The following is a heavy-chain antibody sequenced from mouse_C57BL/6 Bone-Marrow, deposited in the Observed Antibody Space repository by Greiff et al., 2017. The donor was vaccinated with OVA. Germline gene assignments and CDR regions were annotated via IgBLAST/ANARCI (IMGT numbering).Heavy chain of an antibody. CDR1: GYTFTSYW. CDR3: ARSNWDRVPFAY. CDR2: IDPSDSYT. D-gene: IGHD4-1*01. V-gene: IGHV1-69*01. J-gene: IGHJ3*01. Sequence: QVQLQQSGAELVMPGASVKLSCKASGYTFTSYWMHWVKQRPGQGLEWIGEIDPSDSYTNYNQKFKGKSTLTVDKSSSTAYMQLSSLTSEDSAVYYCARSNWDRVPFAYWGQGTLVTVSA.